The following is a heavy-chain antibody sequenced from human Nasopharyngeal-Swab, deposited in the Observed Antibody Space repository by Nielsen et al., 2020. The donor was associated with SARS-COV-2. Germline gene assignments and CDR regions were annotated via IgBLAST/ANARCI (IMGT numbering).Heavy chain of an antibody. D-gene: IGHD2-2*01. Sequence: SETLTLTCTVSGGSISSYYWSRIRQRPGKGLEWNGYIYYSGSTNYNPSLKSRVTMSVDTSKNKFSLKLSSVTAADTAVYYCARGTPYCSSTSCYSWFDPWGQGTLVTVSS. CDR3: ARGTPYCSSTSCYSWFDP. CDR2: IYYSGST. CDR1: GGSISSYY. V-gene: IGHV4-59*13. J-gene: IGHJ5*02.